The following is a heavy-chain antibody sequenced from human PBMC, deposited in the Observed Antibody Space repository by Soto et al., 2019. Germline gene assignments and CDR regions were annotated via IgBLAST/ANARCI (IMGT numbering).Heavy chain of an antibody. Sequence: QVQLVESGGGVVQPGRSLRLSCAASGFTFSSYGMHWVRQAPGKGLEWVAVIWYDGSNKYYADSVKGRFTISRDNSKNTLYLQMNSLRAEDTAFYYCARDLRYYYDTSGYFQDYWGQGTLVTVSS. CDR3: ARDLRYYYDTSGYFQDY. J-gene: IGHJ4*02. CDR1: GFTFSSYG. V-gene: IGHV3-33*01. D-gene: IGHD3-22*01. CDR2: IWYDGSNK.